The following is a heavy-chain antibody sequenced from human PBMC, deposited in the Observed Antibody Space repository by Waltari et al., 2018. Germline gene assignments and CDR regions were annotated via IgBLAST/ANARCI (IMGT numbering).Heavy chain of an antibody. V-gene: IGHV1-3*03. Sequence: QVQLVQSGAEVKKPGASVKVSCKASGYTFTSYAMHWVRQAPGQRLEWMGWINAGNGNTKDSQEFQGRVTITRDTSASTAYMELSSLRSEDMAVYYCARGNPQRWLQLEIWGQGTMVTVSS. CDR2: INAGNGNT. CDR3: ARGNPQRWLQLEI. CDR1: GYTFTSYA. D-gene: IGHD5-12*01. J-gene: IGHJ3*02.